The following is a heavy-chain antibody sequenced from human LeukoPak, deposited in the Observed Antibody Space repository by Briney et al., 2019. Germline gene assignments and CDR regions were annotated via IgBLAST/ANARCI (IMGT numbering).Heavy chain of an antibody. CDR1: GYSISSGYY. J-gene: IGHJ6*03. D-gene: IGHD5-12*01. CDR2: IYHSGST. V-gene: IGHV4-38-2*02. Sequence: SETLSLTCAVSGYSISSGYYWGWIRQPPGKGLEWIGSIYHSGSTYYNPSLKSRVTIPVDTSKNQFSLKLSSVTAADTAVYYCARERVATMVLDYYMDVWGKGTTVTVSS. CDR3: ARERVATMVLDYYMDV.